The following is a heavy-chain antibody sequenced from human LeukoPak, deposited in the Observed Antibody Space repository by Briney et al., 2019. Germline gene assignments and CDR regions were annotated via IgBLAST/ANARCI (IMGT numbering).Heavy chain of an antibody. V-gene: IGHV3-7*01. J-gene: IGHJ4*02. CDR3: ARVQVYSNGSY. CDR1: GFTFSSSC. CDR2: IKRDGKDK. D-gene: IGHD4-11*01. Sequence: PGRSLRLSCAASGFTFSSSCMTWVRQAPGKGLEWVANIKRDGKDKYYRDSVKGRFTISRDDAKNSVYLQMNSLRVEDTAMYYCARVQVYSNGSYWGLGILVTVSS.